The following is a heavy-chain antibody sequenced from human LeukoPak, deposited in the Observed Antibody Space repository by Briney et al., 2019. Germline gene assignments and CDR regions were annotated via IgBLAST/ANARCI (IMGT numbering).Heavy chain of an antibody. CDR1: GFSFSNYG. V-gene: IGHV3-23*01. CDR3: ATESSAALDY. D-gene: IGHD6-13*01. J-gene: IGHJ4*02. Sequence: GGSLRLSCAASGFSFSNYGMSWVRQAPGKGLEWVSSISSGGDNTYYADSVRGRFTISRDNSKNTLYLQMNSLRSEDTSVYFCATESSAALDYWGQGTLVTVSS. CDR2: ISSGGDNT.